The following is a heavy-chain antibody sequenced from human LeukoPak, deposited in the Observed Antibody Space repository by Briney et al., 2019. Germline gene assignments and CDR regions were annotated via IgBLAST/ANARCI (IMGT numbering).Heavy chain of an antibody. V-gene: IGHV3-23*01. J-gene: IGHJ4*02. D-gene: IGHD2-15*01. CDR2: ISTNGANT. CDR3: VKAGYCDTSNCPFDN. CDR1: GFTFNNNA. Sequence: SGGSLRLSCAASGFTFNNNAFSWVRQAPGKGLEWVSAISTNGANTYYADSVKGRFTISRDTSKNTLYLQMNSLRAEDTAVYYCVKAGYCDTSNCPFDNWGQGTLVTVSS.